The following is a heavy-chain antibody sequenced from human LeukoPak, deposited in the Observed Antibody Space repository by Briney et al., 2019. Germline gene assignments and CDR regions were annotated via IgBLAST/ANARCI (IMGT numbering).Heavy chain of an antibody. CDR2: ISSSGHRT. CDR3: AKVLSQGYPNSWTNWFDS. J-gene: IGHJ5*01. Sequence: GGSLRLSCAAYGFTFSNYAMNWVRQAPAKGPEWVSAISSSGHRTFYAASVEGRFTVSRDNSKSMLYLQMSGLRAEDTAVYSCAKVLSQGYPNSWTNWFDSWGQGALVTVSS. V-gene: IGHV3-23*01. D-gene: IGHD6-13*01. CDR1: GFTFSNYA.